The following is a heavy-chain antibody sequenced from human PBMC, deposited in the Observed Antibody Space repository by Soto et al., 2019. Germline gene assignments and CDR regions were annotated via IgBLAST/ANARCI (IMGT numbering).Heavy chain of an antibody. Sequence: GGSLRLSCAASGFTFSSHAMHWVRQAPGKGLEWVAVISYDGSNKYYADSVKGRFTISRDNSKNTLYLQMNSLRAEDTAVYYCARATGYDFWSGYSGGYWGQGTLVTVSS. CDR2: ISYDGSNK. CDR3: ARATGYDFWSGYSGGY. J-gene: IGHJ4*02. D-gene: IGHD3-3*01. CDR1: GFTFSSHA. V-gene: IGHV3-30-3*01.